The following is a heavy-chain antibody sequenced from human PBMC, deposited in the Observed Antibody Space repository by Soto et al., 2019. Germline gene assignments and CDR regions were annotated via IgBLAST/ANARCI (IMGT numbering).Heavy chain of an antibody. D-gene: IGHD2-2*01. CDR3: ARGYCSSTSCGRGFDP. CDR1: GFTFSSYG. Sequence: QVQLVESGGGVVQPGRSLRLSCAASGFTFSSYGMHWVRQAPGKGLEWVAVIWYDGSNKYYADSVKGRFTISRDNSKNTLYLQMNSRRAEDTAVYYCARGYCSSTSCGRGFDPWGQGTLVTVSS. V-gene: IGHV3-33*01. J-gene: IGHJ5*02. CDR2: IWYDGSNK.